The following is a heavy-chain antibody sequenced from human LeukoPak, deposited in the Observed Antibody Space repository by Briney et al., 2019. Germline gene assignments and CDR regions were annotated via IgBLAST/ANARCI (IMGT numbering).Heavy chain of an antibody. Sequence: ASEKVSCKASGYTFTSYAMHWVRQAPGQRLEWMGWINAGNGNAKYLQKFQGRVTFTRDTSASTAYMELSSLRSEDTAVYYCASIDYGDYWGQGTLVTVSS. D-gene: IGHD2-15*01. V-gene: IGHV1-3*01. CDR3: ASIDYGDY. CDR2: INAGNGNA. J-gene: IGHJ4*02. CDR1: GYTFTSYA.